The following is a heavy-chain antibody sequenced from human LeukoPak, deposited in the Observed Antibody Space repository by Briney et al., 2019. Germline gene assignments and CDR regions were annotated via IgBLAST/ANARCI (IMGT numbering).Heavy chain of an antibody. Sequence: GGSLRLSCAASGFTFSSYAMSWVRQSPGKGLEWVSGISDSGGSTYSSDSVKGRFTISRDNSKNTLYLQMNSLRAEGTAVYYCAKLRSSGYYFDASDMWGQGTMVTVSS. CDR1: GFTFSSYA. V-gene: IGHV3-23*01. J-gene: IGHJ3*02. CDR3: AKLRSSGYYFDASDM. CDR2: ISDSGGST. D-gene: IGHD3-22*01.